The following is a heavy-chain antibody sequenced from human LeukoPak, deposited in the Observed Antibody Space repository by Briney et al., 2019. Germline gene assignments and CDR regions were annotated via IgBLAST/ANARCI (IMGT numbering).Heavy chain of an antibody. CDR1: GFTFSSYA. V-gene: IGHV3-30-3*01. D-gene: IGHD3-9*01. Sequence: GSLRLSCAASGFTFSSYAMHWVRQAPGKGLEWVAVISYDGSNKYYADSVKGRFTISRDNSKNTLYLQMNSLRAEDTAVYYCARDKRALVGAFDIWGQGTMVTVSS. CDR3: ARDKRALVGAFDI. J-gene: IGHJ3*02. CDR2: ISYDGSNK.